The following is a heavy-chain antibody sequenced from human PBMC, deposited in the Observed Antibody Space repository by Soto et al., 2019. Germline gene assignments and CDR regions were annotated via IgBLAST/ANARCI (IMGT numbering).Heavy chain of an antibody. CDR2: IIPIFGTA. D-gene: IGHD3-22*01. Sequence: SVKVSCKASGGTFSSYAISWVRQAPGQVLEWMGGIIPIFGTANYAQKFQGRVTITADESTSTAYMELSSLRSEDTAVYYCARDRSGRLYYDSSGYDYWGQGTLVTVSS. CDR1: GGTFSSYA. V-gene: IGHV1-69*13. CDR3: ARDRSGRLYYDSSGYDY. J-gene: IGHJ4*02.